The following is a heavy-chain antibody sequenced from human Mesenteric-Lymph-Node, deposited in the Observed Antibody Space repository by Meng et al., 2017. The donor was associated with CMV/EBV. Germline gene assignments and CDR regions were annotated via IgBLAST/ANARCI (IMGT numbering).Heavy chain of an antibody. Sequence: SETLSLTCTVSGGSVSSGSYYWSWIRQPPGKGLEWIGCIYDSGSTSYNPSLKSRVTISVDTSKNQFSLKLNSVTAADTAVYYCARGGGSHPADYWGQGTLVTVSS. V-gene: IGHV4-61*01. D-gene: IGHD1-26*01. J-gene: IGHJ4*02. CDR3: ARGGGSHPADY. CDR1: GGSVSSGSYY. CDR2: IYDSGST.